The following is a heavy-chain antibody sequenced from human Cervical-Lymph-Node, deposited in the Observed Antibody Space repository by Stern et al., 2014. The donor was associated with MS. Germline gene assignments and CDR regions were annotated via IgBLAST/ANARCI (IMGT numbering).Heavy chain of an antibody. CDR3: ARDPIVVVPAAIIGSHNYYYYGMDV. J-gene: IGHJ6*02. D-gene: IGHD2-2*02. V-gene: IGHV1-46*03. CDR2: INPSGGST. CDR1: GYTFTSYY. Sequence: QVQLVQSGAEVKKPGASVKVSCKASGYTFTSYYMHWVRQAPGQGLEWMGIINPSGGSTSHAQKFQGRVTMTRDTSTSTVYMELSSLRSEDTAVYYCARDPIVVVPAAIIGSHNYYYYGMDVWGQGTTVTVSS.